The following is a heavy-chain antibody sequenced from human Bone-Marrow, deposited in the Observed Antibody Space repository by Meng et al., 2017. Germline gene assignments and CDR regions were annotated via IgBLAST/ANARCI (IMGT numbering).Heavy chain of an antibody. CDR1: GFTFSGSA. CDR3: TRHAHDSSGYYYPDYYYGMDV. CDR2: IRSKANSYAT. Sequence: ETLSLTCAASGFTFSGSAMHWVRQASGKGLEWVGRIRSKANSYATAYAASVKGRFTISRDDSKNTAYLQMNSLKTEDTAVYYCTRHAHDSSGYYYPDYYYGMDVWGQGTTVTVSS. J-gene: IGHJ6*02. D-gene: IGHD3-22*01. V-gene: IGHV3-73*01.